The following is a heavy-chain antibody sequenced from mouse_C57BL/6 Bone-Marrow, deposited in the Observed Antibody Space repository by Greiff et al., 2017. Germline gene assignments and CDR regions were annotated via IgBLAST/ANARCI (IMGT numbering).Heavy chain of an antibody. CDR1: GFSLSTFGMG. J-gene: IGHJ3*01. CDR3: ARKRAYYRNSLFAY. D-gene: IGHD2-5*01. V-gene: IGHV8-8*01. Sequence: QVTLKESGPGILQPSPTLSLTCSFSGFSLSTFGMGVGWIRPPSGKGLEWLAHIWWDDDKYYNPALKSRLTTSKDTSKNQVFLKIAHVDTADTATYYCARKRAYYRNSLFAYWGQGTLVTVSA. CDR2: IWWDDDK.